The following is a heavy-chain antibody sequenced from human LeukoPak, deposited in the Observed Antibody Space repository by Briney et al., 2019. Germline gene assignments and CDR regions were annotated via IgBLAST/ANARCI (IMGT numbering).Heavy chain of an antibody. J-gene: IGHJ4*02. CDR3: AREMGTSETFDY. V-gene: IGHV3-30-3*01. CDR1: GFTFSSYA. CDR2: ISYDGSNK. D-gene: IGHD1/OR15-1a*01. Sequence: GGSLRLSCAASGFTFSSYAMHWVRQAPGKGLEWVAVISYDGSNKYYADSVKGRFTISRDSSKNTLYLQMNSLRGEDTAVYYCAREMGTSETFDYWGQGALVTVSS.